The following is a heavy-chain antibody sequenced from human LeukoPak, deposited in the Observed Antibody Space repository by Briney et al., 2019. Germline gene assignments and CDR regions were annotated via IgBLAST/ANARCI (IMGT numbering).Heavy chain of an antibody. CDR2: ISPYNGNT. CDR1: GYTFTGYY. CDR3: ARGWEPRGGFDY. J-gene: IGHJ4*02. Sequence: ASVKVSCKASGYTFTGYYMHWVRQAPGQGLEWMGWISPYNGNTNYAQKLQGRVTMTTDTSTSTAYMELRSLRSDDTGVYYCARGWEPRGGFDYWGQGTLVTVSS. D-gene: IGHD1-14*01. V-gene: IGHV1-18*04.